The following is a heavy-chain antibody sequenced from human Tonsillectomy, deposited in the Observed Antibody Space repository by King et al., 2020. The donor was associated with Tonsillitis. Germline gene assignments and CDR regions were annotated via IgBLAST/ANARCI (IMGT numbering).Heavy chain of an antibody. Sequence: VQLVESGGGLVKPGGSLRLSCAASGFTFSDYYMSWIRQAPGKGLEWVSYISSSSSIIYYADSVKGRFTISRDNAKNSLYLQMNSLRAEDTAVYYCARRGFYDSSGYSGAAEYFQHWGQGTLVTVSS. CDR2: ISSSSSII. J-gene: IGHJ1*01. CDR1: GFTFSDYY. D-gene: IGHD3-22*01. CDR3: ARRGFYDSSGYSGAAEYFQH. V-gene: IGHV3-11*01.